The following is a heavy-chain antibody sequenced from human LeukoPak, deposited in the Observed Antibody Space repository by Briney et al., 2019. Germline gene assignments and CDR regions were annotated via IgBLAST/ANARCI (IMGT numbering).Heavy chain of an antibody. V-gene: IGHV3-53*01. CDR3: ARDRGIAVAGTYYYGMDV. CDR1: WITVSYNY. D-gene: IGHD6-19*01. CDR2: IYSGGST. J-gene: IGHJ6*02. Sequence: AGGSLLPSWAASWITVSYNYMSGGRPAPGKGLEWVSVIYSGGSTYYADYVKGRFTISRDNSKNTLYLQMNSLRAEDTAVYYCARDRGIAVAGTYYYGMDVWGQGTTVTVSS.